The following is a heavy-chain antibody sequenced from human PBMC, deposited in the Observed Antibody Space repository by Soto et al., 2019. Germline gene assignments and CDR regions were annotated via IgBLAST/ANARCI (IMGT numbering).Heavy chain of an antibody. Sequence: PGGSLRLSCAASGFTFSSYGMHWVRQAPGKGLEWVAVIWYDGSNKYYADSVKGRFTISRDNSKNTLYLQMNSLRAEDTAVYYFASYRYYYDSSGSHSSWFDPWGQGTLVTVSS. J-gene: IGHJ5*02. CDR1: GFTFSSYG. CDR2: IWYDGSNK. V-gene: IGHV3-33*01. D-gene: IGHD3-22*01. CDR3: ASYRYYYDSSGSHSSWFDP.